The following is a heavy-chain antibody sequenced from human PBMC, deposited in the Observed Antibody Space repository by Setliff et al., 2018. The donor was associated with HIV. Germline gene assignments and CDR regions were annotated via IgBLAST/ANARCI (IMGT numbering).Heavy chain of an antibody. V-gene: IGHV4-4*07. CDR1: GDSIGYYY. CDR2: IHTSGSI. Sequence: SETLSLTCTVSGDSIGYYYWSWIRQPAGRGLEWMGRIHTSGSINYNPSLTSRVTLSVDTSKNQFFLKLTSLSAADTAVYYCARDRIEVVVDGPHDVFDVWGRGATVTVSS. D-gene: IGHD2-15*01. CDR3: ARDRIEVVVDGPHDVFDV. J-gene: IGHJ3*01.